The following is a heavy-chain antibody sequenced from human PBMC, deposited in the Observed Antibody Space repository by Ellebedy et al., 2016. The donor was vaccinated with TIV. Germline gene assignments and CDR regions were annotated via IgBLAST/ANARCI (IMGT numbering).Heavy chain of an antibody. J-gene: IGHJ6*02. D-gene: IGHD1-26*01. CDR3: AKDQKVGHAYSYYGMDV. V-gene: IGHV3-30*18. Sequence: GESLKISCAASGFTFSNYGMPWVRRAPGKGLEWMAVVSYEGIVQYYRDSVKGRFTISRDNSKNTLYLQMNSPRAEDTAVYYCAKDQKVGHAYSYYGMDVWGHGTTVTVS. CDR2: VSYEGIVQ. CDR1: GFTFSNYG.